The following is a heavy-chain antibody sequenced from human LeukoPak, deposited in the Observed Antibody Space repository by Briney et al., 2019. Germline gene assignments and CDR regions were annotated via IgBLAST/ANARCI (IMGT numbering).Heavy chain of an antibody. CDR3: AKDGGSYFDY. J-gene: IGHJ4*02. CDR2: ISWDGGNA. D-gene: IGHD1-26*01. V-gene: IGHV3-43D*03. CDR1: GFTFDDYA. Sequence: GGSLRLSCAASGFTFDDYAMHWARQAPGKGLEWVSLISWDGGNAFYADSVGGRFTISRDNTKTSLYLQMDSLRAEDTAFYYCAKDGGSYFDYWGRGTLVTVSS.